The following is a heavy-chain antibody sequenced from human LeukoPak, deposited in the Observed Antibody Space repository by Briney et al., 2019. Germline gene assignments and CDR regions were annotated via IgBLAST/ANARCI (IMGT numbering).Heavy chain of an antibody. CDR1: GYTFTSYD. CDR3: ATWSYSWGSGIDY. D-gene: IGHD3-10*01. J-gene: IGHJ4*02. V-gene: IGHV1-8*01. CDR2: MNPNSGNT. Sequence: ASVKVSCKASGYTFTSYDINWVRQAPGQGLEWVGWMNPNSGNTGYAQKFQGRVTMTRNTSISTAYMELSSLRSEDTAVYYCATWSYSWGSGIDYWGRGTLVAVSS.